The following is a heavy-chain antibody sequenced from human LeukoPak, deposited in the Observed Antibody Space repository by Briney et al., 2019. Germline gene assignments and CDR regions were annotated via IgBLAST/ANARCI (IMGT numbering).Heavy chain of an antibody. J-gene: IGHJ4*02. CDR3: ARQTIYHYGSGSPIDS. D-gene: IGHD3-10*01. CDR2: ISGHNGNI. Sequence: ASVTVSCKASGYIFSTYGISWVRQAPGQGLQGMGWISGHNGNIKYAQNFEGRVTMTTDPSTSTAHMQLRSLTSDDTALYYCARQTIYHYGSGSPIDSWGQGTLVIVSS. V-gene: IGHV1-18*01. CDR1: GYIFSTYG.